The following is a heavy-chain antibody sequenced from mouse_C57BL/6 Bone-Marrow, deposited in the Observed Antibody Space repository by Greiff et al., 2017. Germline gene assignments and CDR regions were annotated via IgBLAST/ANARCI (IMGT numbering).Heavy chain of an antibody. V-gene: IGHV1-22*01. D-gene: IGHD1-1*01. Sequence: EVQLKESGPELVKPGASVKMSCKASGYTFTDYNMHWVKQSHGKSLEWIGYINPNNGGTSYNQKFKGKATLTVNKSSSTAYMELRSLTSEDSAVYYCASVYYYGHYYAMDYWGQGTSVTVSS. CDR2: INPNNGGT. CDR1: GYTFTDYN. J-gene: IGHJ4*01. CDR3: ASVYYYGHYYAMDY.